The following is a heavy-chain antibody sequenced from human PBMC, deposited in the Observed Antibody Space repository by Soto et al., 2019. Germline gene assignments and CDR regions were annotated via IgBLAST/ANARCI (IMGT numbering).Heavy chain of an antibody. V-gene: IGHV4-30-2*01. CDR3: ASDYGSGSYRFDY. CDR2: IYHSGIT. D-gene: IGHD3-10*01. J-gene: IGHJ4*02. CDR1: GGSISSGDYS. Sequence: SETLSLTCAVSGGSISSGDYSWSWIRQPPGKGLEWIGYIYHSGITYYNPSLKSRVTISLDRSKNQFSLKLTSVTAADTAVYYCASDYGSGSYRFDYWGPGTLVTVSS.